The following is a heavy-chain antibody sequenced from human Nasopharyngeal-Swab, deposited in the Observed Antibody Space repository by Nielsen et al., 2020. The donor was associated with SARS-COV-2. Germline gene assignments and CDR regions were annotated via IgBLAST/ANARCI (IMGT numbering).Heavy chain of an antibody. CDR3: ARDPYIARPNWLDP. CDR1: GYTFTGYY. Sequence: ASVKVSCKASGYTFTGYYMHWVRQAPGQGLEWMGRINPNSGGTNYAQKFQSRVTMTRDTSISTAYMELSRLRSDDTAVYYCARDPYIARPNWLDPWGQGTLVTVSS. CDR2: INPNSGGT. J-gene: IGHJ5*02. D-gene: IGHD6-6*01. V-gene: IGHV1-2*06.